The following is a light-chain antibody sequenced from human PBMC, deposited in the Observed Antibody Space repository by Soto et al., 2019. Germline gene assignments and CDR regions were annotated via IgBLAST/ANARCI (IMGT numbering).Light chain of an antibody. J-gene: IGKJ5*01. CDR1: QPISDY. Sequence: DIQMTQSPSSLSASVGDRVTITCRTSQPISDYLNWYQQKPGKAPTLLIYTASNLQSGVPSRFSGSGSGTHFTLTISSLEPEDFAVYYCQQRSNWPITFGQGTRLEIK. V-gene: IGKV1-39*01. CDR2: TAS. CDR3: QQRSNWPIT.